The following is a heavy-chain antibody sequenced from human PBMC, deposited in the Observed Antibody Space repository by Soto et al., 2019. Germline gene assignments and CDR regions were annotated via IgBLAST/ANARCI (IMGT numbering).Heavy chain of an antibody. CDR2: IIPFFKAA. J-gene: IGHJ6*02. Sequence: QVQLVQSGAEVKKPGSSVKVSCKASGGTFSSHAISWVRQAPGQGLEWMGGIIPFFKAANYAQKFQGRVTSTADDATSTAYMDLDSLRSEDTAVYYCARDGPRNYYDGTFSYDAMDVWGQGTTVTVSS. V-gene: IGHV1-69*01. D-gene: IGHD3-16*01. CDR3: ARDGPRNYYDGTFSYDAMDV. CDR1: GGTFSSHA.